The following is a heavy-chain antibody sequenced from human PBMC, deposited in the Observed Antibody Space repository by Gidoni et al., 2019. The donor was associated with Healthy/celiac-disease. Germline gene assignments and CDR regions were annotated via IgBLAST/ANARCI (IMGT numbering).Heavy chain of an antibody. V-gene: IGHV3-66*01. CDR1: GFTVSSNY. D-gene: IGHD6-19*01. J-gene: IGHJ4*02. Sequence: EVQLVESGGGLVQPGGSLRPSCAASGFTVSSNYMSWVRPAPGKGREWFSVIYSGGSTYYADSVKGRFTISRDNSKNTLYLQMNSLRAEDTAVYYCARDRGYSSGWDGDYWGQGTLVTVSS. CDR3: ARDRGYSSGWDGDY. CDR2: IYSGGST.